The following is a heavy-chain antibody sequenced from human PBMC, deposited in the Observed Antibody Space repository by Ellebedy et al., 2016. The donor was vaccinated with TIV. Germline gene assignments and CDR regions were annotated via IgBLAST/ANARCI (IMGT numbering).Heavy chain of an antibody. V-gene: IGHV1-2*02. J-gene: IGHJ6*02. CDR3: ARGSMYGGGGSEGMDV. D-gene: IGHD2-15*01. CDR2: INPNSGGT. CDR1: GYTFTGYY. Sequence: ASVKVSCKASGYTFTGYYMHWVRQAPGQGLEWMGWINPNSGGTNYAQKLQGRVTMTTDTSTSTAYMELRSLRSDDTAVYYCARGSMYGGGGSEGMDVWGQGTTVTVSS.